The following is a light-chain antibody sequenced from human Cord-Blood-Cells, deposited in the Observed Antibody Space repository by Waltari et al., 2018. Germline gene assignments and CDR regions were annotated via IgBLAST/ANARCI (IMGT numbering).Light chain of an antibody. Sequence: QSALTQPASVSGSPGQSITISCTGTSSDAGGYNYVSWYQQHPGKAPKLMIYDVSNRPSGVSNCFSGSKSGNTASLTISGLQAEDEADYYCSSYTSSSTYVFGTGTKVTVL. V-gene: IGLV2-14*01. CDR1: SSDAGGYNY. CDR3: SSYTSSSTYV. J-gene: IGLJ1*01. CDR2: DVS.